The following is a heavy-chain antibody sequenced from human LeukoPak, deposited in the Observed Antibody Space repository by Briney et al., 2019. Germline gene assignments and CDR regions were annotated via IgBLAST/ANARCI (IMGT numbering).Heavy chain of an antibody. D-gene: IGHD3-16*01. Sequence: PSETLSLTCTVSGGSISDRSYFWDWIRQPPGKGLECIGSIYYTGTTYYNPSLKSRVIISVDTSKNQLSLKLSSVTAADTAVYFCARRDQYVSTDYWGQGTLVTVSS. J-gene: IGHJ4*02. CDR2: IYYTGTT. CDR1: GGSISDRSYF. CDR3: ARRDQYVSTDY. V-gene: IGHV4-39*01.